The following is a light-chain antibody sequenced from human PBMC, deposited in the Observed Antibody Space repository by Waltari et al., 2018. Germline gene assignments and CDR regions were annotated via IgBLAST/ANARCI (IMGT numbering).Light chain of an antibody. Sequence: SYVLTQQSSVSVAPGTTATITCGGNNIGSKSLHWYQQKPGQAPVLVISYDGDRPSGIPVRFSGSNSGSTATLTISRVEVGDDADYYCQVWDSSGDGVFGGGTKLTVL. V-gene: IGLV3-21*04. J-gene: IGLJ3*02. CDR2: YDG. CDR1: NIGSKS. CDR3: QVWDSSGDGV.